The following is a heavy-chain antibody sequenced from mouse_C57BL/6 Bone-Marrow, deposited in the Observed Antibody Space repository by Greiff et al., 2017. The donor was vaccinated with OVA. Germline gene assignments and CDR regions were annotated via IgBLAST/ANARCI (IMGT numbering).Heavy chain of an antibody. CDR2: ISSGGSYT. Sequence: EVQLVESGGDLVKPGGSLKLSCAASGFTFSSYGMSWVRQTPDKRLEWVATISSGGSYTYYPDSVKGRFTISRDNAKNTLYLQMSSLKSEDTAMYYCARPADYWGQGTTLTVSS. J-gene: IGHJ2*01. V-gene: IGHV5-6*01. CDR1: GFTFSSYG. CDR3: ARPADY.